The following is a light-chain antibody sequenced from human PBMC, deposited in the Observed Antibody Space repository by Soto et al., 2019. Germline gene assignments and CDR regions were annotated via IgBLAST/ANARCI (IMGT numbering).Light chain of an antibody. V-gene: IGKV3-11*01. CDR3: QQRSNWPSPT. CDR1: QSVSSY. CDR2: DAS. Sequence: EIVLTQSPATLSLSPGERATLSCRASQSVSSYLAWYQQKPGQAPRLLIYDASNRATGIPVRFSGSGSGTDFTLTISSLEPEDFAVYYCQQRSNWPSPTFGPGTKVDIK. J-gene: IGKJ3*01.